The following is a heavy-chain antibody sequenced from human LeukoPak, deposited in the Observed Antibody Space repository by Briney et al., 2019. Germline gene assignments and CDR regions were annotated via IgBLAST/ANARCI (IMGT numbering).Heavy chain of an antibody. D-gene: IGHD6-19*01. CDR1: GFTFSSYW. CDR2: INSDGSST. J-gene: IGHJ5*02. Sequence: GGSLRLSCAASGFTFSSYWMHWVRQAPGKGLVWVSRINSDGSSTSYADSVKGRFTISRDNAKNTLYLQMNSLRAEDTAVYYCARVGDKGGWYAWFDPWGQGTLVTVSS. V-gene: IGHV3-74*01. CDR3: ARVGDKGGWYAWFDP.